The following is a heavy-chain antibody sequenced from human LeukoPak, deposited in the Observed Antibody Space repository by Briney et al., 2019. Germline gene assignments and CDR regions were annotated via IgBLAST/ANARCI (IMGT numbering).Heavy chain of an antibody. CDR1: GYSFTSYW. V-gene: IGHV5-51*01. CDR2: IYPGDSDT. D-gene: IGHD5-12*01. CDR3: ARGGTAGYSGYDY. J-gene: IGHJ4*02. Sequence: GESLKISCKGSGYSFTSYWIGWVRQLPGKGLEWMGIIYPGDSDTTYSPSFQGQVTISADRSISTAYLQWSSLKASDTAMYYCARGGTAGYSGYDYWGQGTLVTVSS.